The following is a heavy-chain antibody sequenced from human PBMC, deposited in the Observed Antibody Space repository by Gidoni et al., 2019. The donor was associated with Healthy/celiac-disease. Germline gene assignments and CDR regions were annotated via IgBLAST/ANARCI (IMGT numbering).Heavy chain of an antibody. Sequence: QVQLQESGPGLVKPSETLSLTCTVSGGSISSYYLSWFRQPPGKGLEWIGYIYYSGSTNYNPSLKSRVTISVDTSKNQFSLKLSSVTAADTAVYYCARGQANNYDFWSGGPYYFDYWGQGTLVTVSS. D-gene: IGHD3-3*01. J-gene: IGHJ4*02. CDR1: GGSISSYY. CDR3: ARGQANNYDFWSGGPYYFDY. CDR2: IYYSGST. V-gene: IGHV4-59*01.